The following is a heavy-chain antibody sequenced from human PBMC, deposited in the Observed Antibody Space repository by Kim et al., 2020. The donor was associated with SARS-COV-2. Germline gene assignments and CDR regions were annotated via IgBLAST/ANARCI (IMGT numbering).Heavy chain of an antibody. V-gene: IGHV3-7*01. CDR1: GFTFSSYW. D-gene: IGHD6-13*01. CDR2: IKQDGSEK. CDR3: ARDGPYSSSWNNWFDP. J-gene: IGHJ5*02. Sequence: GGSLRLSCAASGFTFSSYWMSWVRQAPGKGLEWVANIKQDGSEKYYVDSVKGRFTISRDNAKNSLYLQMNSLRAEDTAVYYCARDGPYSSSWNNWFDPWGQGTLVTVSS.